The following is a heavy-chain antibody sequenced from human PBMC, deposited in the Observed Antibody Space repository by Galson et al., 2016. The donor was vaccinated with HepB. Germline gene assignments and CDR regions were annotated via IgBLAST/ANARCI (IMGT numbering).Heavy chain of an antibody. D-gene: IGHD1-26*01. Sequence: SLRLSCAGSGFSISDYWIHWVRQAPGKGLVWVSRINERGSVWGYADSVKGRFTISKDNVKNTVYLQMTSLSAEDTDIYYCAREYKRVGASLNYWGQGTLVTVFS. V-gene: IGHV3-74*01. CDR2: INERGSVW. J-gene: IGHJ4*02. CDR3: AREYKRVGASLNY. CDR1: GFSISDYW.